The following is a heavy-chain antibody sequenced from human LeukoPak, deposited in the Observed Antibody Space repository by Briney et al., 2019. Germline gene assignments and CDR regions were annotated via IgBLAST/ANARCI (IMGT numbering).Heavy chain of an antibody. CDR2: ISRSGSTI. CDR1: GFTFSSYE. CDR3: AELGITMIGGV. J-gene: IGHJ6*04. Sequence: ETGGSLRLSCAASGFTFSSYEMNWVRQAPGKGLEWVSYISRSGSTIYYADSVKGRFTISRDNAKNSLYLRMNSLRAEDTAVYYCAELGITMIGGVWGKGTTVTISS. V-gene: IGHV3-48*03. D-gene: IGHD3-10*02.